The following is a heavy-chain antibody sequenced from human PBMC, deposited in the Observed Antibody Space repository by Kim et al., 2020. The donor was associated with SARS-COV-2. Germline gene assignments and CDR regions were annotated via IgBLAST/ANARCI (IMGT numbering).Heavy chain of an antibody. V-gene: IGHV1-69*13. CDR1: GGTFSSYA. CDR2: IIPIFGTA. J-gene: IGHJ5*02. CDR3: ARDPYNSSNGWQFDP. D-gene: IGHD6-19*01. Sequence: SVKVSCKASGGTFSSYAISWVRQAPGQGLEWMGGIIPIFGTANYAQKFQGRVTITADESTSTAYMELSSLRSEDTAVYYCARDPYNSSNGWQFDPWGQGTLVTVSS.